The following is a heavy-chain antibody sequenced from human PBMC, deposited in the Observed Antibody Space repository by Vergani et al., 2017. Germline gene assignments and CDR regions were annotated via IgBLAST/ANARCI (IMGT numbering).Heavy chain of an antibody. D-gene: IGHD3-22*01. CDR1: GFTLSDHV. V-gene: IGHV4-31*02. Sequence: VQLVESGGGLVQPGGSLRLSCAASGFTLSDHVMDWVRQGPGKGLEWVGYIYSTGSTHHNPSLRRRINMSVDTSKNQFSLKLNSVTAADTAMYYCARMGGYDEGDAFRIGYFDSWGPGILVTVSS. CDR3: ARMGGYDEGDAFRIGYFDS. J-gene: IGHJ4*02. CDR2: IYSTGST.